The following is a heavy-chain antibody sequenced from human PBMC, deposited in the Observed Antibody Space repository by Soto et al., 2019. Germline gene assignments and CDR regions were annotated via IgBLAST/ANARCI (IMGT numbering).Heavy chain of an antibody. J-gene: IGHJ4*02. Sequence: PSETLSLTCAVYGGSFSGYYWSWIRQPPGKGLEWIGEINHSGSTNYNPSLKSRVTISVDTSKNQFSLKLSSVTAADTAVYYCAISGYFFPTLDYWGQGTLVTVSS. CDR2: INHSGST. CDR3: AISGYFFPTLDY. D-gene: IGHD5-12*01. V-gene: IGHV4-34*01. CDR1: GGSFSGYY.